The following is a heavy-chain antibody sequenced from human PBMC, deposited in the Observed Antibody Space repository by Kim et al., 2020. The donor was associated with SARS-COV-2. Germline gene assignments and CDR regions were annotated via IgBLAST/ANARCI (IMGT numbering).Heavy chain of an antibody. J-gene: IGHJ6*02. CDR3: AGSRLLQGGSTRYSGLDV. CDR1: GFTLSSYE. CDR2: ISHSGSTT. V-gene: IGHV3-48*03. D-gene: IGHD3-16*01. Sequence: GGSLRLSCVASGFTLSSYEVNWVRLAPGKGLEWVSYISHSGSTTAYADSVRGRFTISRDHAKDSLYLQLNSLRVEDTAVYYCAGSRLLQGGSTRYSGLDVWGPGTAVTVSS.